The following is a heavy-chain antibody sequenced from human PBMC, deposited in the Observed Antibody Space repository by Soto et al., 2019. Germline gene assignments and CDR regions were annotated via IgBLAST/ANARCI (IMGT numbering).Heavy chain of an antibody. V-gene: IGHV1-24*01. CDR1: GYTLTELS. CDR3: ATDHIVVVVADMTAFDI. J-gene: IGHJ3*02. Sequence: ASVNVSCKVSGYTLTELSMHWVRQAPGKGLEWMGGFDPEDGETIYAQKFQGRVTMTEDTSTDTAYMELSSLRSEDTAVYYCATDHIVVVVADMTAFDIWGQGTMVTVSS. D-gene: IGHD2-15*01. CDR2: FDPEDGET.